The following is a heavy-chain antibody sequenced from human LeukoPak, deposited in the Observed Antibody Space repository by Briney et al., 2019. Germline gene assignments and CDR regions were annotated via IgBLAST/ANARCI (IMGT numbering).Heavy chain of an antibody. J-gene: IGHJ4*02. CDR3: AREQGDTAMVLYYFDY. V-gene: IGHV1-46*01. CDR2: INPSGGST. CDR1: GYTFTSYY. Sequence: ASVKVSCKASGYTFTSYYMHWVRQPPGQGLEWMGIINPSGGSTSYAQRFQGRVTMTRDTSTSTVYMELSSLRSEDTAVYYCAREQGDTAMVLYYFDYWGQGPLVTVSS. D-gene: IGHD5-18*01.